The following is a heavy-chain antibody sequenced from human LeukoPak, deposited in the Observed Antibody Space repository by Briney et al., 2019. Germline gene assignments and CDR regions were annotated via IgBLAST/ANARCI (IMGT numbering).Heavy chain of an antibody. J-gene: IGHJ1*01. D-gene: IGHD6-13*01. CDR1: GGSFSGYY. CDR3: ARGRRSWYEVEYFQH. CDR2: INHSGST. V-gene: IGHV4-34*01. Sequence: SETLSLTCAVYGGSFSGYYWSWIRQPPGKGLEWIGEINHSGSTNYNPSLKSRVTISVDTSKNQFSLKLSSVTAADTAVYYCARGRRSWYEVEYFQHWGQGTLVTVSS.